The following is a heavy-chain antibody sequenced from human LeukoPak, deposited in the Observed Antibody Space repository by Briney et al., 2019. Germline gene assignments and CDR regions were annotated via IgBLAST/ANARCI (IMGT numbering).Heavy chain of an antibody. V-gene: IGHV3-30*02. Sequence: GGSLRLSCAASGFIFSSYGMHWVRQAPGTGLEWMAFIRYDGSNKYYGDSVKGRLTISRDNSKNTLYLQMNSLRAEDTAVYYCAKDSRNYFSPDYWGQGTLVTVSS. CDR2: IRYDGSNK. J-gene: IGHJ4*02. CDR3: AKDSRNYFSPDY. D-gene: IGHD1-7*01. CDR1: GFIFSSYG.